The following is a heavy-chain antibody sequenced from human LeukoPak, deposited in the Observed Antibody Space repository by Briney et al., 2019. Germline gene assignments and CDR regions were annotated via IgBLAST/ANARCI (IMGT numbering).Heavy chain of an antibody. CDR1: GGSINSYY. V-gene: IGHV4-59*01. CDR2: IHYSGNT. J-gene: IGHJ5*01. Sequence: SETLSLTCTAAGGSINSYYWSWIRQPPGKGLEWIGYIHYSGNTNYNPSLKSRVTISIDMYKKQFSLKLSSVTAADTAVYYCARLWGYCSSTSCYGASYFDSWGQGTLVTVSS. CDR3: ARLWGYCSSTSCYGASYFDS. D-gene: IGHD2-2*01.